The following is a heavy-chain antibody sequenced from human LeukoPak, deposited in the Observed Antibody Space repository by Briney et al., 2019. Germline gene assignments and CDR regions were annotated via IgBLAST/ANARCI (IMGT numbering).Heavy chain of an antibody. D-gene: IGHD3-10*02. CDR2: ISYDGSKI. Sequence: GRSLRLSCAASGFAFSSYGTHWVRQAPGKGLEWVSIISYDGSKIYYGDSVKGRFTISKDDSENTLYLQMNSLSAEDTAVYYCAKYLFGSYWGQGTLVTVSS. J-gene: IGHJ4*02. CDR1: GFAFSSYG. V-gene: IGHV3-30*18. CDR3: AKYLFGSY.